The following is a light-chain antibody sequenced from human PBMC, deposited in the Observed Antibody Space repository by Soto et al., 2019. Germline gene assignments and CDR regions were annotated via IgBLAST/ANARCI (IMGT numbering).Light chain of an antibody. CDR1: QSISTY. CDR3: QQSYSSPTWT. CDR2: DSS. V-gene: IGKV1-39*01. Sequence: DIPLTQSPSSLSASVGDRITITCRASQSISTYLNWYQQKPGEAPTLLVYDSSTLQSGVPSRFSGSGFGAEFTLTVSSLQPEHFATYYCQQSYSSPTWTFGQGTKVEIK. J-gene: IGKJ1*01.